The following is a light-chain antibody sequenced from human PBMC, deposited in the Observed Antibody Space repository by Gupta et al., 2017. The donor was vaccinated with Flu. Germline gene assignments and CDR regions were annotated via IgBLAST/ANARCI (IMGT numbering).Light chain of an antibody. Sequence: ESELTQSPGPLSLPPGEGATLSCRASQSISTNYLAWYQQKPGQLPRLLIYGSSTRATGSPERFSSSRSGTDFTLTISRLEPAEAAVYFCQQYGGSPLYTFGQGTKLDIK. CDR3: QQYGGSPLYT. CDR1: QSISTNY. CDR2: GSS. J-gene: IGKJ2*01. V-gene: IGKV3-20*01.